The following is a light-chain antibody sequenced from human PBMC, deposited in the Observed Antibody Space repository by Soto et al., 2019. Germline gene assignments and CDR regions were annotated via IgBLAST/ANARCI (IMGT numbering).Light chain of an antibody. J-gene: IGLJ2*01. V-gene: IGLV1-44*01. CDR3: AAWDDSLRAVV. CDR2: RTH. CDR1: GSNIGTHA. Sequence: QSVLTQSPSESATPGQRVTISCSGSGSNIGTHAVNWYQQVPGTAPTLLIVRTHQRPSGVPDRFSGSKSGTSASLAISGPPSEDESDSYCAAWDDSLRAVVFGGGTKLTVL.